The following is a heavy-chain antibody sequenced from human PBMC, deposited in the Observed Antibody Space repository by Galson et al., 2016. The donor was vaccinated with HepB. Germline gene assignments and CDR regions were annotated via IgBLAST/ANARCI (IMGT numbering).Heavy chain of an antibody. J-gene: IGHJ4*02. Sequence: SLRLSCAASGFNFADAWMNWVRQAPGKGLEWVGRIKSKTAVGTTDYAAPVKGRFTISRDDSKNTLYLQMNSLRAEDTAVYYCAKDRTWYSSSWYSDYWGQGTLVTVSS. CDR2: IKSKTAVGTT. CDR3: AKDRTWYSSSWYSDY. V-gene: IGHV3-15*01. CDR1: GFNFADAW. D-gene: IGHD6-13*01.